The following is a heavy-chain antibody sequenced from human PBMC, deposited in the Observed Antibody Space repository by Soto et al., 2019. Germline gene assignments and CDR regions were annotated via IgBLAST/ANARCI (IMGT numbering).Heavy chain of an antibody. CDR1: GFTFSTYA. V-gene: IGHV3-23*01. CDR3: AKDHWGISSPALDS. Sequence: EVQLLESGGGLVQPGGSLRLSCAASGFTFSTYAMSWVRQAPGEGLQWVSGISGSGGSTYYADSVKGRFTISRDNSKNTLYLQMNSLRAEDTAVYYCAKDHWGISSPALDSLGQGILVTVSS. D-gene: IGHD6-6*01. CDR2: ISGSGGST. J-gene: IGHJ4*02.